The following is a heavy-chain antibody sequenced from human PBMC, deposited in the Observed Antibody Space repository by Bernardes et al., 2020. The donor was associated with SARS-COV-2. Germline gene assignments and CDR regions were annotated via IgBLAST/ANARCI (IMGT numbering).Heavy chain of an antibody. J-gene: IGHJ4*02. CDR1: GFTFDDYA. V-gene: IGHV3-9*01. CDR2: ISWNSGSI. CDR3: AKEGNTVGASGLDC. D-gene: IGHD1-26*01. Sequence: GGSLRLSCAASGFTFDDYAMHWVRQAPGKGLEWVSGISWNSGSIGYADSVKGRFTISRDNSKNTLYLQMNNLRAEDTAVYYCAKEGNTVGASGLDCWGQGALVTVSS.